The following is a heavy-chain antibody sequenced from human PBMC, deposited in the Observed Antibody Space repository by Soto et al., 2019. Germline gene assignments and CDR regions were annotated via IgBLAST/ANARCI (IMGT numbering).Heavy chain of an antibody. CDR1: GGSFSGYY. CDR2: INHSGST. Sequence: SETLSLTCAVYGGSFSGYYWSWIRQPPGKGLERIGEINHSGSTNYNPSLKSRVTISVDTSKNQFSLKLSSVTAADTAVYYCARTRWFGELLPRRVGSFDYWGQGTLVTVSS. J-gene: IGHJ4*02. CDR3: ARTRWFGELLPRRVGSFDY. V-gene: IGHV4-34*01. D-gene: IGHD3-10*01.